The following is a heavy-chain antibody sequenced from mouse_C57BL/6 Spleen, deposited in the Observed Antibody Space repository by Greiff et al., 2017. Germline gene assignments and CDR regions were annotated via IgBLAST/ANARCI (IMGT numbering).Heavy chain of an antibody. CDR1: GFTFSDAW. J-gene: IGHJ2*01. CDR2: IRNKANNHAT. CDR3: TAPRNYGSSFFDY. V-gene: IGHV6-6*01. Sequence: EVQGVESGGGLVQPGGSMKLSCAASGFTFSDAWMDWVRQSPEKGLEWVAEIRNKANNHATYYAESVKGRFTISRDDSKSSVYLQMNSLRAEDTGIYYCTAPRNYGSSFFDYWGQGTTLTVSS. D-gene: IGHD1-1*01.